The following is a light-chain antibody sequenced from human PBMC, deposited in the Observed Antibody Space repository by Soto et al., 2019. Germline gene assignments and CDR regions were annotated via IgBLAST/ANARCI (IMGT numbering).Light chain of an antibody. Sequence: EIVLTQSPGTLSLSPGERATLSCRASQSISSSYFAWYQQKPGQAPRLLVYGVSSRATDVPDRFSGSGFGTEFTLTITSLQPDDFATYYCQQYNSYSTFGPATFGQGTKVDIK. CDR2: GVS. V-gene: IGKV3-20*01. J-gene: IGKJ1*01. CDR3: QQYNSYSTFGPAT. CDR1: QSISSSY.